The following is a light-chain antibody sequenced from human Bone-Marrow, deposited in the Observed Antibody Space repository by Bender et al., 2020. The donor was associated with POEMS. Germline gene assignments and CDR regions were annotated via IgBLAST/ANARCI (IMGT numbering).Light chain of an antibody. J-gene: IGLJ3*02. CDR2: YDS. V-gene: IGLV3-21*01. CDR1: NIGSKY. CDR3: AAWEDSLNGWV. Sequence: SYVLTQPPSVSVAPDETARITCGGDNIGSKYVHWYQQKPGQAPVMVIHYDSDRPSGVPDRFSGSKSGTSASLAISGLQSEDEADYYCAAWEDSLNGWVFGGGTKLTVL.